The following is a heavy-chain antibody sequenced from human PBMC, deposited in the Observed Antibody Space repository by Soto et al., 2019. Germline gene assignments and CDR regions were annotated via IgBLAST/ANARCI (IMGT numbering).Heavy chain of an antibody. Sequence: SETLSLTCPVSGGSVSSGSYYWSWIRQPPGKGLEWIGYIYYSGSTNYNPSLKSRVTISVDTSKNQFSLKLSSVTAADTAVYYCARVSWEFRIDYWGQGTLVTVSS. D-gene: IGHD3-10*01. CDR1: GGSVSSGSYY. J-gene: IGHJ4*02. V-gene: IGHV4-61*01. CDR2: IYYSGST. CDR3: ARVSWEFRIDY.